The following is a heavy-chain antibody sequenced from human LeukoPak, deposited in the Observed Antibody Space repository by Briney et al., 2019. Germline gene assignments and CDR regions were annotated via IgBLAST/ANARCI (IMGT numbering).Heavy chain of an antibody. CDR2: IYYSGST. D-gene: IGHD1-7*01. V-gene: IGHV4-30-4*01. CDR1: GGSISSGDYY. CDR3: PSFSGTGTIAC. Sequence: SETLSLTCTVSGGSISSGDYYWSWIRQPPGKGLEWIGYIYYSGSTYYNPSLKSRVTISVDTSKNQFSLKLSSVTAADTAVYYWPSFSGTGTIACWAQEPLATVP. J-gene: IGHJ4*02.